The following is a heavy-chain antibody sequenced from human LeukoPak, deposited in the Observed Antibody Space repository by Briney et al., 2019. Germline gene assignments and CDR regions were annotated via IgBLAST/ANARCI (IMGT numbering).Heavy chain of an antibody. CDR1: GFTFSSYA. J-gene: IGHJ3*02. CDR2: ISGSGDST. CDR3: AKDHCSSTSCPQGAFDI. D-gene: IGHD2-2*01. V-gene: IGHV3-23*01. Sequence: GGSLRLSCAASGFTFSSYAMSWVRQAPGKGLEWVSAISGSGDSTFYADSVKGRFTISRDNSKNTLYLQMNSLRAEDTAVYYCAKDHCSSTSCPQGAFDIWGQGTMVTVSS.